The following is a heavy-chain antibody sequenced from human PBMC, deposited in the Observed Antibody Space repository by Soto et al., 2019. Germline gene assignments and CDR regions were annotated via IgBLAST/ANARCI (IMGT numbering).Heavy chain of an antibody. J-gene: IGHJ6*02. CDR1: GGSISSGDYY. Sequence: TLSLTCTVSGGSISSGDYYWSWIRQPPGKGLEWIGYIYYSGNTYYNPSLKSRVTISVDTSMNQFSLKLSSVTDTDTAVYYCARWGSYYGMDVWGQGTTVTVSS. V-gene: IGHV4-30-4*01. D-gene: IGHD3-16*01. CDR2: IYYSGNT. CDR3: ARWGSYYGMDV.